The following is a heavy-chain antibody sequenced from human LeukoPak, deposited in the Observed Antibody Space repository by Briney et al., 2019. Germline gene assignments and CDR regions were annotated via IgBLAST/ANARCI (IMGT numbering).Heavy chain of an antibody. CDR1: GFIFSNYG. Sequence: GGSLRLSCAASGFIFSNYGMHWVRQAPGKGLEWVAFIRYDGSNKDYAESVKGRFTTSRDNTKNTLYLQLNTLRPEDTAVYYCAKGWDYYVDFWGQGTLVTASS. D-gene: IGHD1-26*01. J-gene: IGHJ4*02. CDR2: IRYDGSNK. CDR3: AKGWDYYVDF. V-gene: IGHV3-30*02.